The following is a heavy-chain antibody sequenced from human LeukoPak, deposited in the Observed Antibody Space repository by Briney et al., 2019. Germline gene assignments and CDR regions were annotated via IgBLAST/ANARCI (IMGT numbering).Heavy chain of an antibody. D-gene: IGHD4-17*01. CDR3: ARQRPADGRSAFDI. V-gene: IGHV4-39*01. J-gene: IGHJ3*02. Sequence: SETLSLTRTVSGGSISSSDYFWGWIRQPPGKGLEWIGTIYYRGSTYYNPSLKSRVTISVDTSKNQFSLKLSSVTAADTAVYYCARQRPADGRSAFDIWGQGTMVTVSS. CDR1: GGSISSSDYF. CDR2: IYYRGST.